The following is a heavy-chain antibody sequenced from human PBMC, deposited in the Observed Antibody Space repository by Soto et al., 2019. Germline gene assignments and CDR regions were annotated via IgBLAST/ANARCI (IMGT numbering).Heavy chain of an antibody. D-gene: IGHD5-12*01. CDR3: ARVKATLYRHYYFDY. CDR1: GGSISSSSYY. CDR2: IYYSGST. Sequence: SETLSLTCTVSGGSISSSSYYWGWIRQPPGKGLGWIGSIYYSGSTYYNPSLKSRVTISLDTSKNHFSLKLTSVTAADTAVYYCARVKATLYRHYYFDYWGQGTPVTAPQ. V-gene: IGHV4-39*02. J-gene: IGHJ4*02.